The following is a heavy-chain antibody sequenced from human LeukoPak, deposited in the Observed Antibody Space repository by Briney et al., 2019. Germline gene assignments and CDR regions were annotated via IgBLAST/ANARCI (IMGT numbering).Heavy chain of an antibody. Sequence: PGRSLRLSCAASEFTFSSYGMHWVRQAPGKGLEWVAVIWYDGSNKYYPDSVQGRFTISRDNSKNTLYLQVNSLRAEDTAVYYCARDRSMSGWYIDLWGRGTLVTVSS. CDR3: ARDRSMSGWYIDL. J-gene: IGHJ2*01. D-gene: IGHD2/OR15-2a*01. CDR1: EFTFSSYG. CDR2: IWYDGSNK. V-gene: IGHV3-33*01.